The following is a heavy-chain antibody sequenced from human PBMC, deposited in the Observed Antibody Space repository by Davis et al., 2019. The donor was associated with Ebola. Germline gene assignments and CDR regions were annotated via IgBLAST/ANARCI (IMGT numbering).Heavy chain of an antibody. J-gene: IGHJ6*02. D-gene: IGHD1-26*01. V-gene: IGHV5-51*01. CDR2: IYPGDSDT. CDR1: GYSFTSYW. Sequence: GESLKISCKGSGYSFTSYWIGWVRQMPGKGLEWMGIIYPGDSDTRYSPSFQGQVTISADKSISTAYLQWSSLKASDTAMYYCARHSGSYYLYYYGMDVWGQGTTVTVSS. CDR3: ARHSGSYYLYYYGMDV.